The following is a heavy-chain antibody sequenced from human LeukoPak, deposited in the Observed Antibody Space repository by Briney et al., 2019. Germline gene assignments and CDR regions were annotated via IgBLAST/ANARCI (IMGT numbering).Heavy chain of an antibody. CDR2: ISGTGYNT. CDR1: GFTFSSYA. Sequence: GGSLRLSCAAFGFTFSSYAMGWVRQAPGKGLEWVSGISGTGYNTYYADSVKGRFTISRDNSKNTLYLQMNSLGAEDTAVYYCAKHVSGSLFYFDYWGQRTLVTVSS. J-gene: IGHJ4*02. CDR3: AKHVSGSLFYFDY. D-gene: IGHD3-10*01. V-gene: IGHV3-23*01.